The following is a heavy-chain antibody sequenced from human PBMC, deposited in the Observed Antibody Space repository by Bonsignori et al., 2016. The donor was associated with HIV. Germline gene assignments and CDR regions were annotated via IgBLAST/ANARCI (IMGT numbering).Heavy chain of an antibody. D-gene: IGHD5-12*01. CDR3: ARSSLTYSGYDSLWLEVPFDY. J-gene: IGHJ4*02. V-gene: IGHV1-46*01. Sequence: WVRQAPGQGLEWMGIINPSGGSTSYAQKFQGRVTMTRDTSTSTVYMELSSLRSEDTAVYYCARSSLTYSGYDSLWLEVPFDYWGQGTLVTVSS. CDR2: INPSGGST.